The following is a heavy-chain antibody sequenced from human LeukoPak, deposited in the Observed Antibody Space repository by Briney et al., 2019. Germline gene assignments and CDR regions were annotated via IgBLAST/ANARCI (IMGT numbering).Heavy chain of an antibody. D-gene: IGHD3-22*01. J-gene: IGHJ3*02. Sequence: SETLSLTCTVSGGSISSSSYYWGWIRQPPGKGLEWIGSIYYSGSTYYNPSLKSRVTISVDTSKNQFSLKLSSVTAADTAVYYCARDLSGLMIVVVYDAFDIWGQGTMVTVSS. CDR2: IYYSGST. CDR1: GGSISSSSYY. V-gene: IGHV4-39*07. CDR3: ARDLSGLMIVVVYDAFDI.